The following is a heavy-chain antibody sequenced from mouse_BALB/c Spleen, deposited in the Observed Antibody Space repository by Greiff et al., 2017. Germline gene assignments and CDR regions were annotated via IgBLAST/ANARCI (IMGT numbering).Heavy chain of an antibody. V-gene: IGHV1-14*01. Sequence: VQLQQSGPELVKPGASVKMSCKASGYTFTSYVMHWVKQKPGQGLEWIGYINPYNDGTKYNEKFKGKATLTSDKSSSTAYMELSSLTSEDSAVYYCAREEIYYYGSSGRAYAMDYWGQGTSVTVSS. CDR2: INPYNDGT. D-gene: IGHD1-1*01. CDR1: GYTFTSYV. CDR3: AREEIYYYGSSGRAYAMDY. J-gene: IGHJ4*01.